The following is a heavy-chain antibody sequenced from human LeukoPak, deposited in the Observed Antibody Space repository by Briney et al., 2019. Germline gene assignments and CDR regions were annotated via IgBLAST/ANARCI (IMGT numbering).Heavy chain of an antibody. J-gene: IGHJ3*02. CDR3: ARLAVFGDAFDI. CDR1: GGSISSYY. Sequence: PSETLSLTCTVSGGSISSYYWSLIRQPPGKGLEWMGYIYYSGSTNYNPSLKSRVTISVDTSKNQFSLKLSSVTAADTAVYYCARLAVFGDAFDIWGQGTMVTVSS. V-gene: IGHV4-59*01. D-gene: IGHD2-21*01. CDR2: IYYSGST.